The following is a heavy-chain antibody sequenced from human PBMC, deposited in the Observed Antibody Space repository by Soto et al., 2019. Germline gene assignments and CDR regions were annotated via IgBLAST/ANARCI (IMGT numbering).Heavy chain of an antibody. J-gene: IGHJ4*02. V-gene: IGHV3-21*01. Sequence: EVQLVESGGGLVKPGGSLRLSCAASGFTFSSYSMNWVRQAPGKGLEWVSSISSSSSYIYYADSVKGRFTISRDNAKNSLYLQMNSLRAEDTAVYYCARRVCGGDCFYFDYWGQGTLVTVSS. D-gene: IGHD2-21*02. CDR3: ARRVCGGDCFYFDY. CDR1: GFTFSSYS. CDR2: ISSSSSYI.